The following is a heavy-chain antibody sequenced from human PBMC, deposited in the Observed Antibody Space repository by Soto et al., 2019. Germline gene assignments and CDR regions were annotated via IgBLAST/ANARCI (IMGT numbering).Heavy chain of an antibody. CDR3: ARELKWYYYMDV. D-gene: IGHD2-8*01. Sequence: QVQLVQSGAEVKKPGASVKVSCKASGYTFTGYYMHWVRQAPGQGLEWMGWINRNSGGTNYAQKFQGWVTMTRGTYISTAYMELSRLRSDDTAVYYCARELKWYYYMDVWGKGTTVTVSS. CDR1: GYTFTGYY. J-gene: IGHJ6*03. CDR2: INRNSGGT. V-gene: IGHV1-2*04.